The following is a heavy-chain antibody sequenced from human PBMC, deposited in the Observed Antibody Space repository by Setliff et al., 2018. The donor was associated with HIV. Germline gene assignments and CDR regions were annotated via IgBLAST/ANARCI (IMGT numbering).Heavy chain of an antibody. J-gene: IGHJ4*02. CDR3: ARDDVSAPGSYQDY. V-gene: IGHV1-3*01. CDR2: IIPGRDYT. Sequence: AASVKVSCKASGYTFSKYVIHWVRQAPGQRLEWMGYIIPGRDYTHYSQRFQDRVTITSDTSATTVYMELSSLTSEDTAVYYCARDDVSAPGSYQDYWGQGTLVTVSS. CDR1: GYTFSKYV. D-gene: IGHD6-13*01.